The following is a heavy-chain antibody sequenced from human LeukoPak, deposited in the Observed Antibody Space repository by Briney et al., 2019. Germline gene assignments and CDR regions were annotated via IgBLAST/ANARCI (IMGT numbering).Heavy chain of an antibody. Sequence: SQTLSLTCVISGDSDSSTTITWNWIRQSPSRGLEWLSRTYYRSKWNHDFAVSVKSRITVNPDTSRNQLSLQLNSVTPEDAAVYYCARGRSPNWFDLWGPGTLITVSS. CDR2: TYYRSKWNH. CDR3: ARGRSPNWFDL. V-gene: IGHV6-1*01. CDR1: GDSDSSTTIT. J-gene: IGHJ5*02.